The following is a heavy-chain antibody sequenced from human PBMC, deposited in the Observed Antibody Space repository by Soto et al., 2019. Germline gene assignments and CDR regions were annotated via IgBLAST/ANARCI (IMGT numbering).Heavy chain of an antibody. CDR2: IKEDGSEK. D-gene: IGHD3-16*02. CDR1: GFTFSRYW. J-gene: IGHJ4*02. CDR3: ARAYYDFLWGSYRFDY. V-gene: IGHV3-7*01. Sequence: EVHLVESGGGLVQPGGSLRLSCAASGFTFSRYWMSWVRQAPGKGLEWVANIKEDGSEKKNVDSVKGRFTISRDNAKNSLYFQMNGLRAEDTAVYYCARAYYDFLWGSYRFDYWGQGALVTVSS.